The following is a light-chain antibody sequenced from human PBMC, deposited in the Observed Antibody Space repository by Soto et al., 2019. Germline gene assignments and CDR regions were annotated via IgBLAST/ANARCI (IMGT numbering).Light chain of an antibody. CDR1: SSDIGTYNY. CDR2: DVN. J-gene: IGLJ3*02. V-gene: IGLV2-14*03. Sequence: QSALTQPASVSESPGQSITISCTGTSSDIGTYNYVSWCQQHPGKAPKLIIYDVNYRPSGVSNRFSGSKSGNTASLTISGLQAEDEADYYCSSYTTSSTWVFGGGTQLTVL. CDR3: SSYTTSSTWV.